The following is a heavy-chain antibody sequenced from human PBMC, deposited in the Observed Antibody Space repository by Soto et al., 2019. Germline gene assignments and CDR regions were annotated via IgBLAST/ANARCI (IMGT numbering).Heavy chain of an antibody. CDR3: EIVRGVGYNSSSTLGYFQH. J-gene: IGHJ1*01. Sequence: AETLSLTCAVYGGSFSGYYWSWIRQPPGKGLEWIGEINHSGSTNYNPSLKSLVTISVHTTKKQFPLKQSSVTCAETAVQYGEIVRGVGYNSSSTLGYFQHWGQGTLVTVSS. D-gene: IGHD6-6*01. CDR1: GGSFSGYY. CDR2: INHSGST. V-gene: IGHV4-34*01.